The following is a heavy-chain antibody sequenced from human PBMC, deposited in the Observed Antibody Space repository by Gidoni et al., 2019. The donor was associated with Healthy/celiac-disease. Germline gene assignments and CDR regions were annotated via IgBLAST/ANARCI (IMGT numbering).Heavy chain of an antibody. CDR3: ATDAVAMVRGVIREIWFDP. CDR2: FDPEDGET. CDR1: GYPLTELS. Sequence: QVQLVQSGAEVKKPGASVKVSCKVSGYPLTELSMHWVRQAPGKGLEWRGGFDPEDGETIYVQKFQGRVTMTEDTSTDTAYMELSSLRSEDTAVYYCATDAVAMVRGVIREIWFDPWGQGTLVTVSS. V-gene: IGHV1-24*01. D-gene: IGHD3-10*01. J-gene: IGHJ5*02.